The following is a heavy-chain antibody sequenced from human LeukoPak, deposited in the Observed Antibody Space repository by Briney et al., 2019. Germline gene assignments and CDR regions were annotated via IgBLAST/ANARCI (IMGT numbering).Heavy chain of an antibody. D-gene: IGHD3-22*01. CDR3: AGPNYDSSGYYYF. J-gene: IGHJ4*02. CDR2: IIPILGIA. V-gene: IGHV1-69*04. CDR1: GGTFSSYA. Sequence: ASVKVSCKASGGTFSSYAISWVRQAPGQGLEWMGRIIPILGIATYAQKFQGRVTITADKSTSTAYMELSSLRSEDTAVYYCAGPNYDSSGYYYFWGQGTLVTVSS.